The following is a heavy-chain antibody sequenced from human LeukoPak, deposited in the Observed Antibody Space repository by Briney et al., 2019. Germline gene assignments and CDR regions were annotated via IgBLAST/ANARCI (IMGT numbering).Heavy chain of an antibody. J-gene: IGHJ6*02. Sequence: SVRVSCKASGGTFSSYTISWVRQAPGQGLEWMGRIIPILGIANYAQKFQGRVTITADKSTSTAYMELSSLRSEDTAVYYCARDPATIFGVVYYYYGMDVWGQGTTVTVSS. V-gene: IGHV1-69*04. CDR2: IIPILGIA. D-gene: IGHD3-3*01. CDR3: ARDPATIFGVVYYYYGMDV. CDR1: GGTFSSYT.